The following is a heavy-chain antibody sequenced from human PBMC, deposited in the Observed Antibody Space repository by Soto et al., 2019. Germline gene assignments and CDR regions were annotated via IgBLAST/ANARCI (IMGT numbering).Heavy chain of an antibody. V-gene: IGHV3-30*04. D-gene: IGHD3-10*02. Sequence: VHLVESGGGVVQPGRSLRLSCDASGFSFSYHPMHWVRQAPGKGLEWVAVISYDESTTYYAESVKGRFTISRDNSKTTLYLQMNSLRPADTAVYFCARGPVRRRGGMDVWGQGTTVTVSS. CDR1: GFSFSYHP. CDR2: ISYDESTT. CDR3: ARGPVRRRGGMDV. J-gene: IGHJ6*02.